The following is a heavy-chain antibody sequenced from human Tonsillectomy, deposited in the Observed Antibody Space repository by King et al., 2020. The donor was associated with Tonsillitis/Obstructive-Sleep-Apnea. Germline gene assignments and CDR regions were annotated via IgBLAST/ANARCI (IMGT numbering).Heavy chain of an antibody. Sequence: VQLVESGGGLVKPGGSLRLSCAASGFTFSDYYMSWIRQAPGKGLEWVSYISSSSYTNYADSGKGRFTISRDNAKNSLYLQMNSLRAEDTAVYYCANVPAPRNYYYSYMDVWGKGTTVTVSS. D-gene: IGHD6-6*01. CDR3: ANVPAPRNYYYSYMDV. CDR1: GFTFSDYY. CDR2: ISSSSYT. V-gene: IGHV3-11*05. J-gene: IGHJ6*03.